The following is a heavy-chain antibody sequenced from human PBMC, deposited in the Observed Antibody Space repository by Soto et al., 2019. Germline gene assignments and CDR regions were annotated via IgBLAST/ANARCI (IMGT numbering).Heavy chain of an antibody. V-gene: IGHV1-18*04. CDR2: ISAYNGNT. J-gene: IGHJ5*02. CDR1: GYTFTSYG. D-gene: IGHD3-3*01. Sequence: QVQLVQSGAEVKKPGASVKVSCKASGYTFTSYGISWVRQAPGQGLEWMGWISAYNGNTNYAQKLQGRVTMATDTSTSTAYMELRSLRSDDTAVYYWAREPKAPPYDFWSGYTYGGGYWFDPWGQGTLVTVSS. CDR3: AREPKAPPYDFWSGYTYGGGYWFDP.